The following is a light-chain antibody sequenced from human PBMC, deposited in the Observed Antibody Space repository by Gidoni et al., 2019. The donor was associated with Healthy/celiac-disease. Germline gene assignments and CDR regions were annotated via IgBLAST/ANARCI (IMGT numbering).Light chain of an antibody. Sequence: QSALTQPASVSGSPGQSITISCTGTGSDVGGYNYVSWYQQHPGKAPKLMIYDVSGRPSGVSNRFSGSKSGKTASLTISGLQAEDEADYYCSSYTTSSTLVVFGGGTKLTVL. V-gene: IGLV2-14*03. CDR2: DVS. CDR1: GSDVGGYNY. J-gene: IGLJ2*01. CDR3: SSYTTSSTLVV.